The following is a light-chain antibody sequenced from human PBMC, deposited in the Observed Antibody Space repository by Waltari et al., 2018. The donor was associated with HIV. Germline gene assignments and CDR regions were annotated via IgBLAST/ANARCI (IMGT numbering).Light chain of an antibody. V-gene: IGLV2-23*02. J-gene: IGLJ2*01. CDR1: SSDVGTYHL. CDR2: GVS. Sequence: QSALTQPASVSGSPGQSLTISCTGTSSDVGTYHLVSWYQQHPGKAPKLIIYGVSKRPSGVSDRFSGSKSGNMASLTISGLQAEDEADYYCCSYAGSRTFVVFGGVTKLTVL. CDR3: CSYAGSRTFVV.